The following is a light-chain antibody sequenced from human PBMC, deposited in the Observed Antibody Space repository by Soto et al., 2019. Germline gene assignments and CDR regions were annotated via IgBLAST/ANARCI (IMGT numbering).Light chain of an antibody. CDR1: QSVSNN. CDR2: GAS. Sequence: EIVMTQSPATLSVSPGESATLSSRASQSVSNNLTWYQQKPGQPPRLLIYGASNRATGIPDRFSGSGSGTDFTLTISRLEPEDFAVYYCQQYGSSGTFGQGTKVDIK. CDR3: QQYGSSGT. J-gene: IGKJ1*01. V-gene: IGKV3-20*01.